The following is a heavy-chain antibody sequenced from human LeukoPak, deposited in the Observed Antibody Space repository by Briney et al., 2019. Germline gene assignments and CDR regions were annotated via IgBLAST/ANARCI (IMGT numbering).Heavy chain of an antibody. CDR2: IYPSGST. CDR1: GGSISGGGYS. J-gene: IGHJ4*02. D-gene: IGHD2-15*01. V-gene: IGHV4-30-2*01. Sequence: SETLSLTCAVSGGSISGGGYSWSWIRQPPGKGLEWIGYIYPSGSTHYNPSLERRVTISVDRSKNQFSLKVTSVTAADTAVYYCARTPCSGGSCYTDYWGQGILVTVSS. CDR3: ARTPCSGGSCYTDY.